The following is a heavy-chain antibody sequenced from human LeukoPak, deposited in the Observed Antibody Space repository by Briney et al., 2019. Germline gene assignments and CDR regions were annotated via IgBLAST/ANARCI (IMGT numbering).Heavy chain of an antibody. Sequence: EASVKVSCKASGYTFTSYGISWVRQAPGQGLEWMGWISAYNGNTNYAQKLQGRVTMTTDTSTSTAYMELRSLRSDDTAVYYCASVHCSSTSCWVGTNDYWGQGTLVTVSS. J-gene: IGHJ4*02. V-gene: IGHV1-18*01. D-gene: IGHD2-2*01. CDR3: ASVHCSSTSCWVGTNDY. CDR1: GYTFTSYG. CDR2: ISAYNGNT.